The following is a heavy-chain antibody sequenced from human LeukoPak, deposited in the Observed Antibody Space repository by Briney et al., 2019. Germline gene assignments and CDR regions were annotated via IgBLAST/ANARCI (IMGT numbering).Heavy chain of an antibody. J-gene: IGHJ4*02. D-gene: IGHD4-17*01. V-gene: IGHV4-30-2*01. CDR1: GVSISSGGYY. CDR3: ARGGGDYVNY. Sequence: SQTLSLTCTVSGVSISSGGYYWSWIRLPPGKGLEWIGYIYHSGSTYYNPSLKSRVTISVDTSKNQFSLKLSSVTAADTAVYYCARGGGDYVNYWGQGTLVTVSS. CDR2: IYHSGST.